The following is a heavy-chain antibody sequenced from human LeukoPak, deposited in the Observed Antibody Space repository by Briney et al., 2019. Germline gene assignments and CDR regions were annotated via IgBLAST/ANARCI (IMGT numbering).Heavy chain of an antibody. D-gene: IGHD5-12*01. J-gene: IGHJ6*02. V-gene: IGHV1-46*01. CDR3: ARDAGGYSGKYGMDV. CDR1: GYTFTSYY. Sequence: ASVKVSCKASGYTFTSYYMHWVRQAPGQGLEWMGKINPSGGSTSYAQKFQGRVTMTRDTSTSTVYMELSSLRSEDTAVYYCARDAGGYSGKYGMDVWGQGTTVTVSS. CDR2: INPSGGST.